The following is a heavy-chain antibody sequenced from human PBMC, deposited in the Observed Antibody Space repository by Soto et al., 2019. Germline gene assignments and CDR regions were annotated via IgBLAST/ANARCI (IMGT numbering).Heavy chain of an antibody. CDR2: ITSDTNTI. V-gene: IGHV3-48*02. CDR1: GFPFSIYI. Sequence: GGFLRLSCAASGFPFSIYIMNWVRQAPGKGLEWSSYITSDTNTIKYADSVKGRFTISRDNAKNLVYLQMNSLREEDTAVYFCARSVEGHFDYWGQGTVVTVSS. D-gene: IGHD6-19*01. CDR3: ARSVEGHFDY. J-gene: IGHJ4*02.